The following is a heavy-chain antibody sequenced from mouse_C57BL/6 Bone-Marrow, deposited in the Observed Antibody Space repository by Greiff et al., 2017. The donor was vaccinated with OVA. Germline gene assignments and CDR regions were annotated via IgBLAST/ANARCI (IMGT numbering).Heavy chain of an antibody. Sequence: LQESGAELARPGASVKLSCKASGYTFTSYGISWVKQRTGQGLEWIGEIYPRSGNTYYNEKFKGKATLTADKSSSTAYMELRSLTSEDSAVYFCARSRDSNYSYWGQGTLVTVSA. J-gene: IGHJ3*01. V-gene: IGHV1-81*01. CDR2: IYPRSGNT. D-gene: IGHD2-5*01. CDR3: ARSRDSNYSY. CDR1: GYTFTSYG.